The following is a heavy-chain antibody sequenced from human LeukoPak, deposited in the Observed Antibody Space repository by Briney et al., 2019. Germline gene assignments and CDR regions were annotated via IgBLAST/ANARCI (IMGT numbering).Heavy chain of an antibody. J-gene: IGHJ6*04. CDR3: ARHSAAAGTRDPYYYYYYYGMDV. V-gene: IGHV5-10-1*01. CDR2: IDPSDSYT. Sequence: GESLKISCKGSGYSFTSYWISWVRQMPGKGLEWMGRIDPSDSYTNYSPSFQGHVTISADKSISTAYLQWSSLKASDTAMYYCARHSAAAGTRDPYYYYYYYGMDVWGKGTTVTVSS. CDR1: GYSFTSYW. D-gene: IGHD6-13*01.